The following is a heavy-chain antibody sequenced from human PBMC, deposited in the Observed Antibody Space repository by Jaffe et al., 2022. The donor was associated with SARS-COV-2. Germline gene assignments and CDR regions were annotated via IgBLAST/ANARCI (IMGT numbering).Heavy chain of an antibody. V-gene: IGHV4-4*07. CDR3: ARMISLAGTVWFDP. Sequence: QVQLQESGPGLVKPSETLSLTCTVSGGSINSYYWNWIRQPAGKGLEWIGRIYASGSTNYNPSLESRVTMSVDTSKKQFSLKLTSVTAADTAVYFCARMISLAGTVWFDPWGQGTLVTVSS. CDR2: IYASGST. D-gene: IGHD6-19*01. CDR1: GGSINSYY. J-gene: IGHJ5*02.